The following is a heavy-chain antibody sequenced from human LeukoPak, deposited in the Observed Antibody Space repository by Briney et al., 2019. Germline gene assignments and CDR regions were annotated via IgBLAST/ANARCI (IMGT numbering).Heavy chain of an antibody. V-gene: IGHV4-4*07. CDR3: ARDGAGTSGSFDP. Sequence: PSETLSPTCTVSGGSISGYYWSWIRQPAGKGLEWIGRIYTSGNTNYNPSLRSRVTMSLDTSKSQFSLKLSSVTAADTAVYYCARDGAGTSGSFDPWGPGNLVTV. CDR1: GGSISGYY. CDR2: IYTSGNT. J-gene: IGHJ5*02. D-gene: IGHD6-13*01.